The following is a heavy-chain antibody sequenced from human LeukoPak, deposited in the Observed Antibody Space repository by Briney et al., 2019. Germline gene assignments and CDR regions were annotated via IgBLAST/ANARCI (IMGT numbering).Heavy chain of an antibody. CDR1: GFSFSIYA. Sequence: GGSLRLSCAASGFSFSIYAMSWVRQAPGKGLEWASTISGSGGSTYYADSVRGRFTMSRDNSKNTLYLQMKSLRAEDTAVYYCARGGHSSAFFDYWGQGTLVTVSS. D-gene: IGHD3-22*01. CDR3: ARGGHSSAFFDY. J-gene: IGHJ4*02. CDR2: ISGSGGST. V-gene: IGHV3-23*01.